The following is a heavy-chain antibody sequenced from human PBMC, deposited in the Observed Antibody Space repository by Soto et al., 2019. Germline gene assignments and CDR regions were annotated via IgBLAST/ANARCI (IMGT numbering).Heavy chain of an antibody. CDR1: GFTFSSYS. V-gene: IGHV3-21*01. J-gene: IGHJ4*02. Sequence: GGSLRLSCAASGFTFSSYSMNWVRQAPGKGLEWVSSISSSSSYIYYADSVKGRFTISRDNAKNSLYLQMNSLRAEDTAVYYCARLEIDYIFDYWGQGTLVTVSS. CDR3: ARLEIDYIFDY. CDR2: ISSSSSYI. D-gene: IGHD4-4*01.